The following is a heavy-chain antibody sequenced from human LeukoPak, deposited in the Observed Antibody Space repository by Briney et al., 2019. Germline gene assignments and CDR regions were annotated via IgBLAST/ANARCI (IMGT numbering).Heavy chain of an antibody. CDR1: GFTFSSYG. V-gene: IGHV3-30*02. CDR3: AKVVYCSSTSCYIEGFDY. J-gene: IGHJ4*02. Sequence: PGGSLRLSCAASGFTFSSYGMHWVRQAPGKGLEWVAFIRYDGSNKYYADSVKGRFTISKDNSKNTLYLQMNSLRAEDTAVYYCAKVVYCSSTSCYIEGFDYWGQGTLVTVSS. CDR2: IRYDGSNK. D-gene: IGHD2-2*02.